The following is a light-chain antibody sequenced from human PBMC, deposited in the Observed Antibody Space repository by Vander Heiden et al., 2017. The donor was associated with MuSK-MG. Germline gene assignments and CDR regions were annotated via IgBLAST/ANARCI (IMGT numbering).Light chain of an antibody. J-gene: IGLJ2*01. CDR1: SSDVGGYNY. Sequence: QSALTQPRSVAVSPGQSVTISCTGTSSDVGGYNYVSWYQQHPGKAPKLMIYDVSKRPSGVPDRFSGSKSGNTASLTSSGLQAEDEADYYCCSYAGSYTFEVFGGGTKLTVL. CDR3: CSYAGSYTFEV. V-gene: IGLV2-11*01. CDR2: DVS.